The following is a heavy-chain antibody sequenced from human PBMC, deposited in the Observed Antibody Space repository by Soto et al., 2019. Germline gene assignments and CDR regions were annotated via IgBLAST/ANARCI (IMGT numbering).Heavy chain of an antibody. J-gene: IGHJ5*02. D-gene: IGHD6-13*01. CDR2: IYYSGST. CDR1: GGSISSSSYY. V-gene: IGHV4-39*01. Sequence: PSETLSLTCTVSGGSISSSSYYWGWIRQPPGKGLEWIGSIYYSGSTYYNPSLKSRVTISVDTSKNQFSLKLSSVTAADTAVYYCASRITFSSSWLEAPNWFDPWGQGTLVTVSS. CDR3: ASRITFSSSWLEAPNWFDP.